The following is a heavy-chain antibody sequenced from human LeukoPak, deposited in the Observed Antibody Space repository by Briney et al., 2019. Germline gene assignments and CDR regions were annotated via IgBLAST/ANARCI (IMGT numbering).Heavy chain of an antibody. J-gene: IGHJ4*02. D-gene: IGHD6-25*01. CDR3: ARLTTVGCKSRSRYTDY. CDR2: IYYSGNT. V-gene: IGHV4-39*01. CDR1: SGSVSSSSYY. Sequence: PSETLSLTCTVSSGSVSSSSYYWGWIRQPPGKGLEWIGTIYYSGNTFYNPSLKSRVTISVDTSKNQFSLKLSSVTAADTAVYYCARLTTVGCKSRSRYTDYWGQGILVTVSS.